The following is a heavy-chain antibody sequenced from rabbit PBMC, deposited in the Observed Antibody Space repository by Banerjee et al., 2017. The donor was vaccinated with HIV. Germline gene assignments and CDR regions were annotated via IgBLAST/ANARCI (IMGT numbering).Heavy chain of an antibody. D-gene: IGHD4-1*01. Sequence: QEQLEESGGGLVQPGGSLTLSCKASGFSLSSYSMGWVRQAPGKGLEWIASIDTGDGSTYYASWAKGRFTISKTSSTTVTLQMTNLTAADTATYFCARDLAGVIGWNFNLWGPGTLVTVS. CDR3: ARDLAGVIGWNFNL. J-gene: IGHJ4*01. CDR2: IDTGDGST. CDR1: GFSLSSYS. V-gene: IGHV1S45*01.